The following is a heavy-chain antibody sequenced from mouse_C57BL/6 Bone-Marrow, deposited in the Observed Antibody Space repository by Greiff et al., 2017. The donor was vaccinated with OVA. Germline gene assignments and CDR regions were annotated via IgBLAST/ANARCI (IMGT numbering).Heavy chain of an antibody. D-gene: IGHD1-1*01. J-gene: IGHJ2*01. CDR3: AREAERYYYGSSPYYFDY. V-gene: IGHV5-16*01. Sequence: EVKLVESEGGLVQPGSSMKLSCTASGFTFSDYYMAWVRQVPEKGLEWVANINYDGSSTYYLDSLKSRFIISRDNAKNILYLQMRSLKSEDTATYYCAREAERYYYGSSPYYFDYWGQGTTLTVSS. CDR1: GFTFSDYY. CDR2: INYDGSST.